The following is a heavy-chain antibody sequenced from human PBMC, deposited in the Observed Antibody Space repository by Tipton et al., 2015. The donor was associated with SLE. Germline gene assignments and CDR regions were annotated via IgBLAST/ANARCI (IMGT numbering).Heavy chain of an antibody. CDR1: GGSLSSYY. CDR3: ARDRGRREWELLSDAFDI. J-gene: IGHJ3*02. V-gene: IGHV4-4*07. CDR2: IYTRGST. Sequence: TLSLTCTVSGGSLSSYYWSWIRQPAGKGLEWIGRIYTRGSTNYNPPLKSRVTMSVDTSKNQFSLKLSSVTAADTAVYYCARDRGRREWELLSDAFDIWGQGTMVTVSS. D-gene: IGHD1-26*01.